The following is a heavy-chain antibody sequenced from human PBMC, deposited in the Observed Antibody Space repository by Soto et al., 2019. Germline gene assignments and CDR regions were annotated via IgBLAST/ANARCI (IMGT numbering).Heavy chain of an antibody. CDR3: ARDWGVVVPAAMPSIYYYYGMDV. V-gene: IGHV3-23*01. J-gene: IGHJ6*02. Sequence: GGSLRLSCAASGFTFSSYAMSWVRQAPGKGLEWVSAISGGGSSTYYADSVEGRFTISRDNSKNTLYLQMNSLRAEDTAVYYCARDWGVVVPAAMPSIYYYYGMDVWGQGTTVTVSS. D-gene: IGHD2-2*01. CDR1: GFTFSSYA. CDR2: ISGGGSST.